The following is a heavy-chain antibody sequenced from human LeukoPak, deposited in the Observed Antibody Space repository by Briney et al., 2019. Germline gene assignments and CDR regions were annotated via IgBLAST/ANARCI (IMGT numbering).Heavy chain of an antibody. CDR3: TTDVTIFGVVIDY. Sequence: GGSLKLSCAASGFTFSNAWMSWVRQAPGKGLEWVGRIKSKTDGGTTDYAAPVKGRFTISRDDSNNTLYLQMNSLKTEDTAVYSCTTDVTIFGVVIDYWGQGTLVTVSS. D-gene: IGHD3-3*01. CDR1: GFTFSNAW. CDR2: IKSKTDGGTT. J-gene: IGHJ4*02. V-gene: IGHV3-15*01.